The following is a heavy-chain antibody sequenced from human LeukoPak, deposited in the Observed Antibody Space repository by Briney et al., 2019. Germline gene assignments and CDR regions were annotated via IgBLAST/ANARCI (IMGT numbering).Heavy chain of an antibody. Sequence: GGSLRLSCAASGFTFSNYGMHWVRQAPGKGLEWVAVIWHDGTNKYYADSVKGRFTISRETSKNTLYLQMNSLRAEDTAVYYCTRDVGHSALANWGQGVLVTVSS. J-gene: IGHJ4*02. CDR2: IWHDGTNK. CDR3: TRDVGHSALAN. V-gene: IGHV3-33*01. CDR1: GFTFSNYG. D-gene: IGHD5-18*01.